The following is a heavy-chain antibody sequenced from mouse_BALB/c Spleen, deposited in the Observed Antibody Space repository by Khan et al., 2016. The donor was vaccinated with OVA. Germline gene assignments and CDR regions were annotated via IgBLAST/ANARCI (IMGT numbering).Heavy chain of an antibody. J-gene: IGHJ4*01. CDR3: ARQPYYHYNVMDY. CDR1: GFSLTNYG. Sequence: QVQLKESGPGLVAPSQSLSITCTISGFSLTNYGVHWVRQPPGKGLEWLVVIWHDGSTTYNSALKSRLTISKDNSKSQVFLKMNSLQTDDTAMYFCARQPYYHYNVMDYWGKGTSVTVSS. D-gene: IGHD2-10*01. CDR2: IWHDGST. V-gene: IGHV2-6-1*01.